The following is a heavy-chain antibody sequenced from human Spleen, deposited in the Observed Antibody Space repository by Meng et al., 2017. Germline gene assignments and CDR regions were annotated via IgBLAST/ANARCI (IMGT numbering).Heavy chain of an antibody. V-gene: IGHV1-18*04. CDR2: FVSNADT. J-gene: IGHJ4*02. Sequence: QVQLVQSGAEVKNPGASVRISCKASGYTFIRHWMHWVRQAPGQGLEWMGWFVSNADTYPAQKFQGRVTMTRDTHTSTDFMELRSLRFDDTAVYYCARGTPGRSYSDYWGQGTLVTVSS. CDR1: GYTFIRHW. CDR3: ARGTPGRSYSDY. D-gene: IGHD3-10*01.